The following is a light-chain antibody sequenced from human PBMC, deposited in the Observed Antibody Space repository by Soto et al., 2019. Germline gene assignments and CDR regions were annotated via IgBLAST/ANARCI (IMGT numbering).Light chain of an antibody. V-gene: IGKV3-15*01. CDR2: GAF. Sequence: EILMTQSPVTLSVSPGERATLSCRASQSVSSNLAWYQQKPGQAPSLLIYGAFTRATGIPARFSGTGSGTEFTLSVSSLQSEEFALYYCQQYNDWPLTFGQGTMVEI. CDR1: QSVSSN. CDR3: QQYNDWPLT. J-gene: IGKJ1*01.